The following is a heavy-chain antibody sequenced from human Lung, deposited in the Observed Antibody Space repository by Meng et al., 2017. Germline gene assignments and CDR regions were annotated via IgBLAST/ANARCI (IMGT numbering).Heavy chain of an antibody. CDR3: ASGYGLPS. J-gene: IGHJ5*02. Sequence: QVHLRQQGPGQVKPSQTLSLPCAISGDSVSANSAAWNWIRQSPSRGLEWLGRTYYRSKWYNDYAVSVKSRIIITPDTSKNQFSLQLNSVTPEDTAVYFCASGYGLPSWGQGTLVTVSS. V-gene: IGHV6-1*02. D-gene: IGHD5-18*01. CDR2: TYYRSKWYN. CDR1: GDSVSANSAA.